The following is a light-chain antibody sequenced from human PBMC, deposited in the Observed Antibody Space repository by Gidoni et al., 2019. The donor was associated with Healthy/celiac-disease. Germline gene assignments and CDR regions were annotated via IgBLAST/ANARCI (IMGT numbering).Light chain of an antibody. CDR2: EDT. V-gene: IGLV3-1*01. J-gene: IGLJ2*01. CDR1: KFGDKF. Sequence: SYKLTQPPSVSVSPGQTASITCSGDKFGDKFACWYQLKPGQSPVLVIYEDTKRPSGIPERFSGSNSGNKATLTISGTQAMDEADYYCQAWDSSILFGGGTKLTVL. CDR3: QAWDSSIL.